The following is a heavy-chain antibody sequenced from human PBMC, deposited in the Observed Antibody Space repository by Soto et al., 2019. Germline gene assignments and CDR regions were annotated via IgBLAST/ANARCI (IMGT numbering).Heavy chain of an antibody. CDR1: GYTFTSYG. CDR2: ISTFHGNT. CDR3: AIDTYDNNGYPLCF. J-gene: IGHJ4*02. V-gene: IGHV1-18*04. D-gene: IGHD3-22*01. Sequence: ASVKVSCKACGYTFTSYGISWVRQAPGQGLEWMGWISTFHGNTNYAQKFQGSVTMTTDTSTSTAYMELRSLTSDDTAIYYCAIDTYDNNGYPLCFWGQGTLATVSS.